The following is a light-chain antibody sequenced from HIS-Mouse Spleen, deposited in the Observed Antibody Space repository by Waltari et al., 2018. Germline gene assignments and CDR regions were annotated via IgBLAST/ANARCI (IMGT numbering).Light chain of an antibody. CDR2: EDN. J-gene: IGLJ3*02. CDR1: SGSIARNY. Sequence: NFMLTQPHSVSESPGKTVTISCTRSSGSIARNYVQWYQQRPGSAPTTVIYEDNQRTSGVPDRFSGSIDSSSNSASLTISGLKTEDEADYYCQSYDSSNLVFGGGTKLTVL. CDR3: QSYDSSNLV. V-gene: IGLV6-57*04.